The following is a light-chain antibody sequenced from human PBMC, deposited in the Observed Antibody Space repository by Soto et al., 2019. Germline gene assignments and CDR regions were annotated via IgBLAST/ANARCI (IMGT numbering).Light chain of an antibody. CDR3: NSFAGSRGYV. V-gene: IGLV2-14*01. J-gene: IGLJ1*01. CDR1: SSDVGGNNH. CDR2: GVT. Sequence: LTQPASVSGSPGQSITISCAGTSSDVGGNNHVSWYQQHPGKAPKLIIYGVTNRPSGVSYRFSGSKSGNTASLTISGLQAEDEADYYCNSFAGSRGYVFGTGTKVTVL.